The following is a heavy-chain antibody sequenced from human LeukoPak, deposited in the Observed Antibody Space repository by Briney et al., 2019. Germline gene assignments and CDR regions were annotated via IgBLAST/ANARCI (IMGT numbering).Heavy chain of an antibody. CDR1: GDSISCSNYY. Sequence: PSETLSLTCTVSGDSISCSNYYWGWIRQPPGKGPEWIGSIYYSGTTYHNPSLKSRVTISVDTSRNQFSLKVSSVTDADTAVYYCARQRRYDYYMDVWGKGTTVTVSS. D-gene: IGHD3-9*01. CDR3: ARQRRYDYYMDV. J-gene: IGHJ6*03. CDR2: IYYSGTT. V-gene: IGHV4-39*01.